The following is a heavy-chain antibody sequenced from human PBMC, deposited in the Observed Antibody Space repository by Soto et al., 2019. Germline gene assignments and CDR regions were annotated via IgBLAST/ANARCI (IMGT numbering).Heavy chain of an antibody. Sequence: GGSLRLSCAASGFTFDDYTMHWVRQAPGKGLEWVSLISWDGGSTYYADSVKGRFTISRDNSKNSLYLQMNSLRTEDTALYYCAKDRGRDFWSGYSGYYYGMDVWGQGTTVTVSS. CDR3: AKDRGRDFWSGYSGYYYGMDV. D-gene: IGHD3-3*01. CDR1: GFTFDDYT. CDR2: ISWDGGST. J-gene: IGHJ6*02. V-gene: IGHV3-43*01.